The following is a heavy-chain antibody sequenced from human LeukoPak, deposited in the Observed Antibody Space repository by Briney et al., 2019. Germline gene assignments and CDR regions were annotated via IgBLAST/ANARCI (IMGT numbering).Heavy chain of an antibody. V-gene: IGHV3-23*01. CDR2: ISGSGDST. Sequence: GGSLRLSCAASGFTFSSYAMSWVRLAPGKGLEWVSAISGSGDSTYYADSVKGRFTISRDDSKNTVYLQMNSLRAEDTAVYYCAKGVVVIAAKYYFDYWGQGTLVTVSS. D-gene: IGHD2-15*01. J-gene: IGHJ4*01. CDR3: AKGVVVIAAKYYFDY. CDR1: GFTFSSYA.